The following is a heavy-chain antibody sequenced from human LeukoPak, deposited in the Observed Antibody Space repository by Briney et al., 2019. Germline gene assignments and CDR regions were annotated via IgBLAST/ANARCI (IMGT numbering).Heavy chain of an antibody. Sequence: GGSLRLSCATSGFTFSSYGMNWVRQAPGKGLEWLASIRSDNSDTYYADSVKGRFTISRDNAKNSLYLQMNSLRAEDTAVYYCARDLMGIAYCGAFYYWGQGTLVTVSS. CDR2: IRSDNSDT. V-gene: IGHV3-30*02. CDR1: GFTFSSYG. CDR3: ARDLMGIAYCGAFYY. D-gene: IGHD6-13*01. J-gene: IGHJ4*02.